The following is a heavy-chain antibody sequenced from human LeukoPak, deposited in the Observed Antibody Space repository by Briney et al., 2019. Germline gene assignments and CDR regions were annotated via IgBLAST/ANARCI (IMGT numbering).Heavy chain of an antibody. D-gene: IGHD5-18*01. CDR1: GFTFGSSG. J-gene: IGHJ4*02. CDR2: ISYDGSNK. Sequence: PGRSLRLSCAASGFTFGSSGMHWVRQAPGKGLEWVAVISYDGSNKYYADSVKGRFVISRDNSQNTLYLQMNSLRAEDTAVYYCARDRYTYGLEGAFFDSWGQGTLLTVSS. CDR3: ARDRYTYGLEGAFFDS. V-gene: IGHV3-30*03.